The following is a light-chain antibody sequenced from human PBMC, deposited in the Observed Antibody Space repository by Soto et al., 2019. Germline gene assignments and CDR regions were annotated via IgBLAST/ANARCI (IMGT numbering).Light chain of an antibody. Sequence: QPVLTQPRSVSGSPGQSVTISCTGTSSDVGGYNYVSWYQQHPGKAPKLIIYDVSKRPSGVPDRFSGSKSGNTASLTISGLQAEDEADYYCYSYAGSYTFYVFGTGTKLTVL. CDR1: SSDVGGYNY. J-gene: IGLJ1*01. CDR2: DVS. V-gene: IGLV2-11*01. CDR3: YSYAGSYTFYV.